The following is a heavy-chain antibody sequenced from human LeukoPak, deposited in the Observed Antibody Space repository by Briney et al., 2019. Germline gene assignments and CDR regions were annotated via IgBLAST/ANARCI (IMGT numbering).Heavy chain of an antibody. CDR2: INHSGST. V-gene: IGHV4-34*01. D-gene: IGHD6-19*01. J-gene: IGHJ4*02. CDR3: EGVAVAGTVH. CDR1: GGSSSGYY. Sequence: SETLSLTCAVYGGSSSGYYWSWIRQPPGKGLEWIGEINHSGSTNYNPSLKSRVTISVDTSKNQFSLKLSSVTAADTAVYYCEGVAVAGTVHWGQGTLVTVSS.